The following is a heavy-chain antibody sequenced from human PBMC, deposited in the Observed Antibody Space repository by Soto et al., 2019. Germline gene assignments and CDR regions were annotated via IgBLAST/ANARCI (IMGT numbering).Heavy chain of an antibody. CDR1: GFTFGDYA. CDR3: TRITMIVVVIMAPAFDI. V-gene: IGHV3-49*04. J-gene: IGHJ3*02. CDR2: IRSKAYGGTT. D-gene: IGHD3-22*01. Sequence: GGSLRLSCTASGFTFGDYAMSWVRQAPGKGLEWVGFIRSKAYGGTTEYAASVKGRFTISRDDSKSIAYLQMNSLKTEDTAVYYCTRITMIVVVIMAPAFDIWGQGTMVTVSS.